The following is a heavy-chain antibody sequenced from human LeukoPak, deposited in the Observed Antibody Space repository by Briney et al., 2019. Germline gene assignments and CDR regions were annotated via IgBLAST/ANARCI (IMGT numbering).Heavy chain of an antibody. CDR2: INHSGST. V-gene: IGHV4-34*01. CDR3: ARGSRAEGIAARPRRNWFDP. CDR1: GGSFSGYY. J-gene: IGHJ5*02. Sequence: SSETLSLTCAVYGGSFSGYYWSWIRQPPGKGLEWIGEINHSGSTNYNPSFKSRVTISVDTSKNQFSLKLSSVTAADTAVYYCARGSRAEGIAARPRRNWFDPWGQGTLVTVSS. D-gene: IGHD6-6*01.